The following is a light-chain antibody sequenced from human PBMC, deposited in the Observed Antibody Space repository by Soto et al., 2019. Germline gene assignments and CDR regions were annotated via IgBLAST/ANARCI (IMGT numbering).Light chain of an antibody. J-gene: IGKJ4*01. CDR3: QHYSTRSGVT. CDR1: QTISSW. V-gene: IGKV1-5*01. Sequence: DIQMTQSPSTLSGSVGDRVTITCRASQTISSWLAWYQQKPGKAPKLLVFDASSLEDGVPSRFSGSGSGTEFTLTVSNLQSDDFATYYCQHYSTRSGVTFGGGTKVDIK. CDR2: DAS.